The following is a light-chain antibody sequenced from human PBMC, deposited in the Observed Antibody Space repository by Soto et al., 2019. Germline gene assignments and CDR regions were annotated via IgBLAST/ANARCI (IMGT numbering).Light chain of an antibody. CDR3: QHYNNWPFT. CDR2: GAS. CDR1: QSVSSN. V-gene: IGKV3-15*01. J-gene: IGKJ2*01. Sequence: EIVMTQSPATLSVFPGERATLSCRASQSVSSNLAWYQQKPGQAPTLLIYGASARATGIPARFSGSGSGREFTLTISSLQSEDFAVYYCQHYNNWPFTFGQGTKLEIK.